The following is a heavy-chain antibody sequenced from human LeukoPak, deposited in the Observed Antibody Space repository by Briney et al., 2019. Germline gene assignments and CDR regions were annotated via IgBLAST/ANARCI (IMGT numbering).Heavy chain of an antibody. J-gene: IGHJ5*02. D-gene: IGHD4-11*01. CDR1: GFTFSSYE. CDR2: IGGSGTRT. CDR3: AKAFYSNYPNWFDP. V-gene: IGHV3-23*01. Sequence: GGSLRLSCAASGFTFSSYEMNWVRQAPGKGLEWVSGIGGSGTRTYYADSVKGRFTISRDNSKNTLYLQMNSLRAEDTAVYYCAKAFYSNYPNWFDPWGQGTLVTVSS.